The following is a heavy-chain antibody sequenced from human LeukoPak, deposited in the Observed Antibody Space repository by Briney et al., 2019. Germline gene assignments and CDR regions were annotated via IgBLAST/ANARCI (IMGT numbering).Heavy chain of an antibody. J-gene: IGHJ6*03. V-gene: IGHV3-53*01. Sequence: GGSLRLSCAASGFTVITNDMTWVRPAPGKGLEWVSVLYSDGNTKYADSVQGRFTISRDNSKNTLYLEMNSLSPDDTAVYYCARGPQWRGDYYYMDVWGRGTTVTVSS. CDR3: ARGPQWRGDYYYMDV. D-gene: IGHD6-19*01. CDR2: LYSDGNT. CDR1: GFTVITND.